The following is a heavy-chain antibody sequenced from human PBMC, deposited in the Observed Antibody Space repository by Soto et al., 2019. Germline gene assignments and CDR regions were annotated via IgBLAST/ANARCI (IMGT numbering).Heavy chain of an antibody. CDR2: IKAGNGNT. Sequence: ASVKVSCKASGYTFTSYVIHWVRQAPGQRLEWMGWIKAGNGNTKYSEKLQDRVTITRDTSASTAYVELRSLKSEDTAVYYCARVGYYDFWSGSPSPHWGQGTLVTVSS. J-gene: IGHJ4*02. V-gene: IGHV1-3*01. CDR3: ARVGYYDFWSGSPSPH. CDR1: GYTFTSYV. D-gene: IGHD3-3*01.